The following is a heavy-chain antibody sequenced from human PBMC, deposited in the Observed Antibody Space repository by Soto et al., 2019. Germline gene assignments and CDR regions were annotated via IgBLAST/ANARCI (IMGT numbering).Heavy chain of an antibody. CDR2: ISAYNGNI. CDR3: ARDLYSSGYYYRWFDP. CDR1: GYTFTSYG. Sequence: ASVKVSCKASGYTFTSYGISWVRQAPGQGLEWMGWISAYNGNINYAQKLQGRVTMTTDTSTSTAYMELRSLRSDDTAVYYCARDLYSSGYYYRWFDPWGQGTLVTVS. J-gene: IGHJ5*02. V-gene: IGHV1-18*01. D-gene: IGHD3-22*01.